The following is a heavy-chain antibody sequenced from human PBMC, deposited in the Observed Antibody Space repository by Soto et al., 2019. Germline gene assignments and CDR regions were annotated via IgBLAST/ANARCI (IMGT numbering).Heavy chain of an antibody. V-gene: IGHV3-23*01. D-gene: IGHD1-1*01. CDR2: ISGSAGST. Sequence: GGCLRLSCTTSGFSFGDNAMTWFRQAPGKGLEWVSGISGSAGSTYYADSVKGRFTISRDNSKNTLYLQMNSLRADDTAVYYCAKGEPLWQLGRGLDYWGRGTLVTVSS. CDR3: AKGEPLWQLGRGLDY. CDR1: GFSFGDNA. J-gene: IGHJ4*02.